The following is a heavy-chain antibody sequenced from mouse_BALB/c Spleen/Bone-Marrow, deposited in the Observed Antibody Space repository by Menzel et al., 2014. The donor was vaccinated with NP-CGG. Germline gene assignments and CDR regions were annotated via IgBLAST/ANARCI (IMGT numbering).Heavy chain of an antibody. J-gene: IGHJ4*01. CDR2: INPSNGRT. V-gene: IGHV1S81*02. CDR3: ARIYYGNFYAMDY. Sequence: VQLVESGAELVKPGASVKLSCKASGYTFTGYWMHWVKQRPGQGLEWIGEINPSNGRTNYNEKFKSMATLTVDKSSSTAYMQLSSLTSEDSAVYYCARIYYGNFYAMDYWGQGTSVTVSS. CDR1: GYTFTGYW. D-gene: IGHD2-1*01.